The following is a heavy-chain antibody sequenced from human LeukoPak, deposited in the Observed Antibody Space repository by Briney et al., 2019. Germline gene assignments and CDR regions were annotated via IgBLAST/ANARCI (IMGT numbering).Heavy chain of an antibody. CDR2: IGIDSGNT. J-gene: IGHJ6*02. V-gene: IGHV3-48*01. D-gene: IGHD3-10*01. CDR1: GFTFSDYS. Sequence: GGSLRLSCAASGFTFSDYSMNWVRQAPGKGLEWISYIGIDSGNTNYADSVKGRFTISGDKAKNSLYLQMNSLRVEDTAVYYCARDGVAIWFGEFLYPPPYYYGMDVWGQGTTVTVSS. CDR3: ARDGVAIWFGEFLYPPPYYYGMDV.